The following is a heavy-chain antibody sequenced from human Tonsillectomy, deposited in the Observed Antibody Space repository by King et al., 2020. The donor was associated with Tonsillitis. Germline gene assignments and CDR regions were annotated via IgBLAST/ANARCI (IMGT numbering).Heavy chain of an antibody. D-gene: IGHD2-15*01. CDR3: SRDAGGASQRD. CDR1: GYSISSGYY. V-gene: IGHV4-38-2*02. CDR2: NSHSGNT. J-gene: IGHJ4*02. Sequence: VQLQESGPGLVKPWETLSLTCTVSGYSISSGYYWGWVRQPPGRGLEWIVCNSHSGNTGYHVSLKSRVTISKDTSKNQFSLMLTSVTAADTAVYYWSRDAGGASQRDWGQGTLVTVSS.